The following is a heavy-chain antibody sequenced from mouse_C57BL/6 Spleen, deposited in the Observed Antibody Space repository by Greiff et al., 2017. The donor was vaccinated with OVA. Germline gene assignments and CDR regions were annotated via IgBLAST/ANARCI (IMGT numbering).Heavy chain of an antibody. D-gene: IGHD1-1*01. CDR2: IDPETGGT. Sequence: VKLVESGAELVRPGASVTLSCKASGYTFTDYEMHWVKQTPVHGLEWIGAIDPETGGTAYNQKFKGKAILTADKSSSTAYMELRSLTSEDSAVYYCTRPSYGSRFDYWGQGTTLTVSS. CDR3: TRPSYGSRFDY. V-gene: IGHV1-15*01. J-gene: IGHJ2*01. CDR1: GYTFTDYE.